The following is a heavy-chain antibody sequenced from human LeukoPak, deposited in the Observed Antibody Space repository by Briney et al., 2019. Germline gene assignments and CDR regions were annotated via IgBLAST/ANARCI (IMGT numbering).Heavy chain of an antibody. CDR2: MNQDGSEK. Sequence: GGSLRLSCAASGFTFSNYWMSWVRQAPGKGLEWVANMNQDGSEKYYVDSVKGRFTISRDNAKNSLYLQMNSLRAEDTAVYYCARGNVVRVEGEVYWGQGTLVTVSS. CDR3: ARGNVVRVEGEVY. J-gene: IGHJ4*02. V-gene: IGHV3-7*01. D-gene: IGHD3-10*01. CDR1: GFTFSNYW.